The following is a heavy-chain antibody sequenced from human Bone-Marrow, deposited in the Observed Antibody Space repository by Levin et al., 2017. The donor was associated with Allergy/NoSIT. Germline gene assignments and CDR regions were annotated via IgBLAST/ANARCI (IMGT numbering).Heavy chain of an antibody. Sequence: SETLSLTCTVSGGSISSSSYYWGWIRQPPGKGLEWIGSIYYSGSTYYNPSLKSRVTISVDTSKNQFSLKLSSVTAADTAVYYCARHWVPANEYQLPPNWFDPWGQGTLVTVSS. J-gene: IGHJ5*02. V-gene: IGHV4-39*01. CDR2: IYYSGST. CDR1: GGSISSSSYY. CDR3: ARHWVPANEYQLPPNWFDP. D-gene: IGHD2-2*01.